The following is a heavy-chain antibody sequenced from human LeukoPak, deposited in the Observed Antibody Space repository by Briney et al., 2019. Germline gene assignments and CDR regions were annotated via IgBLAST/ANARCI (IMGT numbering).Heavy chain of an antibody. Sequence: GGSLRLSCAASRFTFSTHGMHWVRQAPGKGLEWVAVISYHGSNKHYADSVKGRFTISRDNSKNSLYLQMHSLRPEDTAVYYCARAYSGSFYEAFVLWGQGTMVTVSS. D-gene: IGHD1-26*01. CDR1: RFTFSTHG. CDR3: ARAYSGSFYEAFVL. J-gene: IGHJ3*01. V-gene: IGHV3-30-3*01. CDR2: ISYHGSNK.